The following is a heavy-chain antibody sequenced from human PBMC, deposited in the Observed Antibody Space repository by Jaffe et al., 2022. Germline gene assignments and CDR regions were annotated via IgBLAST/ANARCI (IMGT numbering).Heavy chain of an antibody. V-gene: IGHV4-38-2*01. CDR2: IYHSGST. CDR1: GYSISSGYY. Sequence: QVQLQESGPGLVKPSETLSLTCAVSGYSISSGYYWGWIRQPPGKGLEWIGSIYHSGSTYYNPSLKSRVTISVDTSKNQFSLKLSSVTAADTAVYYCARRGLGYWFDPWGQGTLVTVSS. CDR3: ARRGLGYWFDP. J-gene: IGHJ5*02. D-gene: IGHD3-10*01.